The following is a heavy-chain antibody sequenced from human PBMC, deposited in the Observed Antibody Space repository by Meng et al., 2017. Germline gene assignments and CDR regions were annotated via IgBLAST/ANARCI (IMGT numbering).Heavy chain of an antibody. CDR1: GYTFTSYA. D-gene: IGHD3-22*01. CDR2: INTNTGNP. V-gene: IGHV7-4-1*02. Sequence: QVQLVQSGSEFRKPGASVAVSCKASGYTFTSYAMNWVRQAPGQGLEWMGWINTNTGNPTYAQGFTGRFVFSLDTSVSTAYLQISSLKAEDTAVYYCARSDFDSSGYLYYFDYWGPGTLVTVSS. J-gene: IGHJ4*02. CDR3: ARSDFDSSGYLYYFDY.